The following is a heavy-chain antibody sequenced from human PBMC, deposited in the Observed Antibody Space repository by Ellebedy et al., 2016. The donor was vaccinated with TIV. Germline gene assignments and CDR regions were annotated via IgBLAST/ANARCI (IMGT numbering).Heavy chain of an antibody. D-gene: IGHD6-13*01. Sequence: GESLKISCAASGFPFSSYAMRLVRQPPGKGLEWVSSISDSGGNTYYADSVRGRFTFSRDNSKNTLYLQMNSLRAEDTAIYYCAKGWLGAGAGTDFDYWGRGTLVTVSS. J-gene: IGHJ4*02. CDR3: AKGWLGAGAGTDFDY. CDR2: ISDSGGNT. CDR1: GFPFSSYA. V-gene: IGHV3-23*01.